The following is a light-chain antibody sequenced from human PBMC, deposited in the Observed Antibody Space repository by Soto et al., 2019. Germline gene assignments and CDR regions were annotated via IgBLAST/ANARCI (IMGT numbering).Light chain of an antibody. CDR3: QQYGISPPIT. J-gene: IGKJ5*01. CDR2: GAS. V-gene: IGKV3-20*01. Sequence: EIVLTQSPGTLSLSPGERATLSCRASQSFSSTYLAWYQQKPGQAPRLLIYGASSRATGIPDRFSGSGSGTDFTLTISRLEPEDFAVYYCQQYGISPPITFGQGTRLEIK. CDR1: QSFSSTY.